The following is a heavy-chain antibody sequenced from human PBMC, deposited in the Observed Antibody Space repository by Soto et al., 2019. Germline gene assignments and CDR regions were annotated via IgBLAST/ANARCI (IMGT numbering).Heavy chain of an antibody. V-gene: IGHV3-23*01. CDR2: ISGSGGST. J-gene: IGHJ4*02. CDR3: TRGFYGSGSPYFDY. D-gene: IGHD3-10*01. Sequence: GGSLRLSCAASGFTFSSYAMSWVRQAPGKGLEWVSAISGSGGSTYYADSVKGRFTISRDNSKNTLYLQMNSLRAEDTAVYYCTRGFYGSGSPYFDYWGQGTLVTVSS. CDR1: GFTFSSYA.